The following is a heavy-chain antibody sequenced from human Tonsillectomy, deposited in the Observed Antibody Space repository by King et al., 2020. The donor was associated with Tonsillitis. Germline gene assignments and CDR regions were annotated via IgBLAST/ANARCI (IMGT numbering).Heavy chain of an antibody. Sequence: QLVQSGAEVKKPGASVKVSCKASGYTFTRYYMHWVRQAPGQGLEWMGIINPSGGSTSYARKFQGRVTMTRDTSTSTVYMELSSLRSEDTAVYYCARDVGRSGSYYDAFDIWGQGTMVTVSS. J-gene: IGHJ3*02. CDR2: INPSGGST. CDR1: GYTFTRYY. V-gene: IGHV1-46*01. CDR3: ARDVGRSGSYYDAFDI. D-gene: IGHD1-26*01.